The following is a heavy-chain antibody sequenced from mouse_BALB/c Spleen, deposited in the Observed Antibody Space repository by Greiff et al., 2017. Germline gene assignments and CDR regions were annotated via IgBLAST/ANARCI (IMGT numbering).Heavy chain of an antibody. CDR3: ARDRDYDGYYAMDY. V-gene: IGHV2-9*02. CDR2: IWAGGST. CDR1: GFSLTSYG. D-gene: IGHD2-4*01. Sequence: QVQLKESGPGLVAPSQSLSITCTVSGFSLTSYGVHWVRQPPGKGLEWLGVIWAGGSTNYNSALMSRLSISKDNSKSQVFLKMNSLQTDDTAMYYCARDRDYDGYYAMDYWGQGTSVTVSS. J-gene: IGHJ4*01.